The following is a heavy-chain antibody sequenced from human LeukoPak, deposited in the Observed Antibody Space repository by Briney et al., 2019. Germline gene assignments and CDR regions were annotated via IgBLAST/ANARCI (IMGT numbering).Heavy chain of an antibody. CDR3: ARDLRKYSGSYGRLNAFDI. CDR1: GGSISSYY. CDR2: IYYSGST. Sequence: KSSETLSLTCTVSGGSISSYYWSWIRQPPGKGLEWIGYIYYSGSTNYNPSLKSRVTISVDTSKNQFSLKLSSVTAADTAVYYCARDLRKYSGSYGRLNAFDIWGQGTMVTVSS. D-gene: IGHD1-26*01. J-gene: IGHJ3*02. V-gene: IGHV4-59*01.